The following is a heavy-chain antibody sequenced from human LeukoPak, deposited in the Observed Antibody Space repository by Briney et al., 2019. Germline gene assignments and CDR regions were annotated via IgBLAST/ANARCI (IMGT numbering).Heavy chain of an antibody. J-gene: IGHJ5*02. CDR2: IYYSGST. CDR3: ARGTRVTIFGVAYNWFDP. V-gene: IGHV4-59*01. D-gene: IGHD3-3*01. CDR1: GGSISSYY. Sequence: KPSETLSLTCTVSGGSISSYYWSWIRQPPGKGLEWIGYIYYSGSTNYNPSLKSLVTISVDTSKNQFSLKLSSVTAADTAVYYCARGTRVTIFGVAYNWFDPWGQGTLVTVSS.